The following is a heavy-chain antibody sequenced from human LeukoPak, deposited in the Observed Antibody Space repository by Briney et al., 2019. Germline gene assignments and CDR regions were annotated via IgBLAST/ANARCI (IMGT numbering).Heavy chain of an antibody. V-gene: IGHV1-8*02. CDR2: INPNSGRA. Sequence: GASVKVSCKASGGTFSSYAISWVRQATGQGLEWMGWINPNSGRAGCVQKFQGRVNITRDTSISTAYMELSSLRSEDTAVYYCVRVYHDGSFESGNWFDPWGQGTLVTVSS. J-gene: IGHJ5*02. CDR3: VRVYHDGSFESGNWFDP. CDR1: GGTFSSYA. D-gene: IGHD3-22*01.